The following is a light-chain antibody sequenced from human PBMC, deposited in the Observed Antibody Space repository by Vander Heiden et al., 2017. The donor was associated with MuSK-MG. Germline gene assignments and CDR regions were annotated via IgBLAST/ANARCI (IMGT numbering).Light chain of an antibody. V-gene: IGKV2-28*01. Sequence: DIVLTQSPLSLPVTPGEPASITCRSSQSLLQTNGYNYLDWYLQKPGQSPQLLIYLASNRASRVPDRFSGSASGTDFTLKIKIVDAEDVGVYYCRRALRPANTFGPGTRLDMK. CDR2: LAS. CDR3: RRALRPANT. CDR1: QSLLQTNGYNY. J-gene: IGKJ3*01.